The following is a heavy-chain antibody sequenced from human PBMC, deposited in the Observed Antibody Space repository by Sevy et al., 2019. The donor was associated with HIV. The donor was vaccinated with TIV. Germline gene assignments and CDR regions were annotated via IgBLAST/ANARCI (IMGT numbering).Heavy chain of an antibody. V-gene: IGHV1-18*01. D-gene: IGHD6-6*01. J-gene: IGHJ5*02. Sequence: ASVKVSCKASGYTYTTYGLSWMRLAPRQGLEWMGWISAYNGNTNYAQKFQGRVTMTTDTSTSTAYMELRSLTSDDTAMYYCARDSIAVRPGWFDPWGQGTLVTVSS. CDR2: ISAYNGNT. CDR1: GYTYTTYG. CDR3: ARDSIAVRPGWFDP.